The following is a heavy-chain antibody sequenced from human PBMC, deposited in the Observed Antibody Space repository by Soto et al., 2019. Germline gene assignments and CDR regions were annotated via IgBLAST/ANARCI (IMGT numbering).Heavy chain of an antibody. D-gene: IGHD5-18*01. J-gene: IGHJ3*02. CDR2: INPSGGST. Sequence: ASVKVSCKASGYTFTSYYMHWVRQAPGQGLEWMGIINPSGGSTSYAQKFQGRVTMTRDTPTSTVYMELSSLRSEDTAVYYCAKGGAMVYDAFDIWGQGTMVTVSS. CDR3: AKGGAMVYDAFDI. V-gene: IGHV1-46*01. CDR1: GYTFTSYY.